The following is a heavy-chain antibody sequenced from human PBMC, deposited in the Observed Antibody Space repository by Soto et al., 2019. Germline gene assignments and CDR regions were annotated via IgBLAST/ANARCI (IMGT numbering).Heavy chain of an antibody. CDR3: SRARNLRYYFDY. Sequence: SQTLSLTCAISGDSVSTSSVTWNWIRQSPSRGLEWLGRTYYRSKWYNDYAVSVKSRITINPNTSKNQFSLQLNSVTPEDTAVYYCSRARNLRYYFDYWGQGTLVTVLL. D-gene: IGHD4-17*01. V-gene: IGHV6-1*01. CDR1: GDSVSTSSVT. CDR2: TYYRSKWYN. J-gene: IGHJ4*02.